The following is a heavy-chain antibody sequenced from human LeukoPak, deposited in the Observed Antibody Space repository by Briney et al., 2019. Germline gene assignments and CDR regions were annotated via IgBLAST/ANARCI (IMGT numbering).Heavy chain of an antibody. CDR3: ARDRLEAVTDDDYFDY. Sequence: GESLRLSCAASGFTFSNHGMHWVPQAPGKGPEWVALIWYDGSKKYYGDSVKGRFTISRDNSKNTVYLQMNSLRAEDTGVYYCARDRLEAVTDDDYFDYWGQGTLVTVSS. CDR2: IWYDGSKK. D-gene: IGHD2-21*02. J-gene: IGHJ4*02. CDR1: GFTFSNHG. V-gene: IGHV3-33*01.